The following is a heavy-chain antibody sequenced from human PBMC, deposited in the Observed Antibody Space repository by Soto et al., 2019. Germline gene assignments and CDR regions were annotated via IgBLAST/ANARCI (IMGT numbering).Heavy chain of an antibody. V-gene: IGHV3-30-3*01. CDR2: ISYDGSNK. CDR3: ARDRRDYYDSSGILGY. J-gene: IGHJ4*02. Sequence: GGSLRLSCAASGFTFSSYAMHWVRQAPGKGLEWVAVISYDGSNKYCADSVKGRFTISRDNSKNTLYLQMNSLRAEDTAVYYCARDRRDYYDSSGILGYWGQGTLVTVSS. CDR1: GFTFSSYA. D-gene: IGHD3-22*01.